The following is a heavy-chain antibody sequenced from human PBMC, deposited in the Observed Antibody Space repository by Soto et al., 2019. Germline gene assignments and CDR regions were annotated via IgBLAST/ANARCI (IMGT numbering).Heavy chain of an antibody. D-gene: IGHD3-9*01. J-gene: IGHJ6*02. CDR3: AREYYDILTGYPGSGMDV. Sequence: KSSETLSLTCAVYGGSFSGYYWSWIRQPPGKGLEWIGEINHSGSTNYNPSLKSQVTISVDTSKNQFSLKLSSVTAADTAVYYCAREYYDILTGYPGSGMDVWGQGTTVTVSS. CDR2: INHSGST. CDR1: GGSFSGYY. V-gene: IGHV4-34*01.